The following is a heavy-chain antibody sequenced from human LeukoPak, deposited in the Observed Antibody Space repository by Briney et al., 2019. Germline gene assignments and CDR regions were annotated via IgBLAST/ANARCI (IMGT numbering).Heavy chain of an antibody. D-gene: IGHD2-15*01. CDR3: ARGCSGGSCFGDFDY. CDR1: GFTFSSYG. CDR2: ISSRSSTI. V-gene: IGHV3-48*02. J-gene: IGHJ4*02. Sequence: GGSLRLSCAASGFTFSSYGMNWVRQAPGKRLEWISYISSRSSTIYYADSVKGRFTISRDNAKNSLYLQMNSLRDEDTAVYYCARGCSGGSCFGDFDYWGQGTLGTVSS.